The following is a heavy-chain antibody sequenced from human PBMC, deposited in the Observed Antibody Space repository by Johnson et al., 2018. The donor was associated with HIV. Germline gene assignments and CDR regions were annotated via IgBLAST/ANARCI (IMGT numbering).Heavy chain of an antibody. D-gene: IGHD2-21*02. CDR3: ARDPHIVVVTIIDTTMNAFDI. CDR2: IYSGGTT. V-gene: IGHV3-66*01. Sequence: VQLVESGGGLVKPGGSLRLSCLASGFTFSDYYMSWIRQAPGKGLEWVSVIYSGGTTDYSDSVKGRFTISRDNSKNTVYLQMNSLRVEDTAVYYCARDPHIVVVTIIDTTMNAFDIWGQGTMVTVSS. J-gene: IGHJ3*02. CDR1: GFTFSDYY.